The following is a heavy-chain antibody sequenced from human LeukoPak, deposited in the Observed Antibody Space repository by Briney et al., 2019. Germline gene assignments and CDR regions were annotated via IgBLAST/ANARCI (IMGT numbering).Heavy chain of an antibody. V-gene: IGHV3-9*01. CDR2: ISWNSGSI. J-gene: IGHJ4*02. CDR1: GFTFDDYA. CDR3: AKDSEYGDYVFDY. D-gene: IGHD4-17*01. Sequence: GGSLRLSCAASGFTFDDYAMHWVRQAPGKGLEWVSGISWNSGSIGYADSVKGRFTISRDNAKNSLYLQMNSLRAEDTALYYCAKDSEYGDYVFDYWGQGTLVTVSS.